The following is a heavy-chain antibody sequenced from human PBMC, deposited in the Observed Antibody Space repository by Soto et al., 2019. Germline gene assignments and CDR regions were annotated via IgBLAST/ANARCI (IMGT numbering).Heavy chain of an antibody. D-gene: IGHD6-19*01. CDR1: GGTFSSYA. CDR2: IIPIFGTA. J-gene: IGHJ6*02. V-gene: IGHV1-69*13. CDR3: ARDVTHSSGWYSGGYGMDV. Sequence: SVKVSCKASGGTFSSYAISWVRQAPGQGLEWMGGIIPIFGTANYAQKFQGRVTITADESTSTAYMELSSLRSEDTAVYYCARDVTHSSGWYSGGYGMDVWGQGTTVTVSS.